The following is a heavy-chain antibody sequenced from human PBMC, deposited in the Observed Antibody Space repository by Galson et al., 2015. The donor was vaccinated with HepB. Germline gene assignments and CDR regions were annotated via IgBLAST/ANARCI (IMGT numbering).Heavy chain of an antibody. CDR1: GFTFSNLY. CDR2: IKADGTEK. J-gene: IGHJ4*02. Sequence: SLRLSCATSGFTFSNLYMNWVRQAPGKGLEWVANIKADGTEKNYVDSVKGRFIISRDNAKNSLYLQMNNLRAEDTAVYCYARGHYDNYCGQGTLVTVSS. D-gene: IGHD3-3*01. V-gene: IGHV3-7*04. CDR3: ARGHYDNY.